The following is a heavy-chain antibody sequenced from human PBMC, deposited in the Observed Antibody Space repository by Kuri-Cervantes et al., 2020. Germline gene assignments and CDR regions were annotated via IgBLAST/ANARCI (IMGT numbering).Heavy chain of an antibody. CDR3: ASTDYYDSSGYSPIDY. D-gene: IGHD3-22*01. V-gene: IGHV3-23*01. CDR1: GFTFSSSA. J-gene: IGHJ4*02. CDR2: ISGSGGST. Sequence: GGSLRLSCAASGFTFSSSAMSWVRQAPGKGLEWVSTISGSGGSTYYADSVKGRFTISRDNSKNTLYLQMNSLRAEDTAVYYCASTDYYDSSGYSPIDYWGQGTLVTVSS.